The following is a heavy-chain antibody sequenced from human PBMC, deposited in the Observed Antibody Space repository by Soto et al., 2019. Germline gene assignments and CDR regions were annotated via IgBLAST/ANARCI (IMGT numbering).Heavy chain of an antibody. Sequence: SETLSLTCTVSGDSISSSRYYWGWIRQPPGKGLEWIGTVYYSGSTYYNPSLKSRVTMSVDTSNNQFSLKLGSVTAADTAVYYCARQYSYDSSGYYYTAYYGMDVWGQGTTVTVSS. CDR1: GDSISSSRYY. CDR2: VYYSGST. CDR3: ARQYSYDSSGYYYTAYYGMDV. D-gene: IGHD3-22*01. V-gene: IGHV4-39*01. J-gene: IGHJ6*02.